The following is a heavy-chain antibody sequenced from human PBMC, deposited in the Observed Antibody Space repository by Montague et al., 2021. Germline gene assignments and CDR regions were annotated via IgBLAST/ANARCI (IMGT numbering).Heavy chain of an antibody. J-gene: IGHJ4*02. V-gene: IGHV3-30-3*01. CDR3: ARVLRSFDGTRAGFDY. Sequence: SLRLSCAASGFTFSSYAMHWVRQAPGKGLEWVAVISFDGSNKYYADSVKGRFTISRDNSKITLFLQMNSLRAEDTAVYLCARVLRSFDGTRAGFDYWGQGTLVTVSS. CDR1: GFTFSSYA. D-gene: IGHD3-9*01. CDR2: ISFDGSNK.